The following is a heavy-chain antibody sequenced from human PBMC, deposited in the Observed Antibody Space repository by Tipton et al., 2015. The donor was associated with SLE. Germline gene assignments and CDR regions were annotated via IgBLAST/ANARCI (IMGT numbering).Heavy chain of an antibody. J-gene: IGHJ5*02. CDR3: AKVRAAAGIPWFDP. D-gene: IGHD6-13*01. CDR1: GFTFSSYA. Sequence: SLRLSCAASGFTFSSYAMSWARQAPGKGLKCVSTISGSGGSTYYADSVKGRFTISRDNSKNTLYLRMNSLRAEDTAVYYCAKVRAAAGIPWFDPWGQGTLVTVSS. CDR2: ISGSGGST. V-gene: IGHV3-23*01.